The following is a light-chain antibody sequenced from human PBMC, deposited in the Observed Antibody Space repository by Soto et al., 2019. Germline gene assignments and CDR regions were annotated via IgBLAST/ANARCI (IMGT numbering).Light chain of an antibody. CDR3: QQVNSYPQT. CDR1: QSIRSW. J-gene: IGKJ5*01. V-gene: IGKV1-5*01. CDR2: DAY. Sequence: DIQMTQSPSILSASVGDRVPITCRASQSIRSWLAWYQQKPGKAPKLLIYDAYSLESGVPSRFSGRRSGTEFTLTISSLQPEDFATYYCQQVNSYPQTFGQGTRLEIK.